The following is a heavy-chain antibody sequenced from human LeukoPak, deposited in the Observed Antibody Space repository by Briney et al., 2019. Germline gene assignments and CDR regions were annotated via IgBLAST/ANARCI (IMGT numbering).Heavy chain of an antibody. CDR3: AKDAPYYYDSSGYPDY. Sequence: GGSLRLSCAASGFTFSSYGMHWVRQAPGKGLEWVAVISYDGSNKYYADSVKGRFTISRDNSKNTLYLQMNSLRAEDTAVYYCAKDAPYYYDSSGYPDYWGQGTLVTVSS. CDR1: GFTFSSYG. D-gene: IGHD3-22*01. CDR2: ISYDGSNK. V-gene: IGHV3-30*18. J-gene: IGHJ4*02.